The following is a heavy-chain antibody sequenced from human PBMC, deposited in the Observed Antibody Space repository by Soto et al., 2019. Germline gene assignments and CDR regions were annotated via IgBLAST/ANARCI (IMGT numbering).Heavy chain of an antibody. Sequence: PSETLSLTCTVSGGSISSGDYYWSWIRQPPGKGLEWIGYIYYSGSTYYNPSLKSRVTISVDTSKNQFSLKLSPVTAADTAVYYCARDRGDYGMDVWGQGTTVTVSS. J-gene: IGHJ6*02. CDR3: ARDRGDYGMDV. D-gene: IGHD3-10*01. CDR2: IYYSGST. CDR1: GGSISSGDYY. V-gene: IGHV4-30-4*01.